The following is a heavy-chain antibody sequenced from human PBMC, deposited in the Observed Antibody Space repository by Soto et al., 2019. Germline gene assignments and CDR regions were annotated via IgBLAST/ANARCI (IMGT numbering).Heavy chain of an antibody. CDR1: GFTFSSYA. J-gene: IGHJ4*02. CDR2: ISYDGSNK. CDR3: ARAQDTAMVTAFSDY. Sequence: QVQLVESGGGVVQPGRSLRLSCAASGFTFSSYAMHWVRQAPGKGLEWVAVISYDGSNKYYADSVKGRFTISRDNSKNTLYLQMNSLRAEDTAVYYRARAQDTAMVTAFSDYWGQGTLVTVSS. D-gene: IGHD5-18*01. V-gene: IGHV3-30-3*01.